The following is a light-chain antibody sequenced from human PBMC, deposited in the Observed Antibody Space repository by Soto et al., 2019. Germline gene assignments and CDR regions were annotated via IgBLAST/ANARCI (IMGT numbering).Light chain of an antibody. V-gene: IGKV1-39*01. CDR2: DAS. CDR1: HTIVTS. Sequence: DIQMTQSPSSLSASVGDRITITCRASHTIVTSLNWYQQKPGKAPNLLIYDASTLQSGVPSRFSGSGSGTDFTLTISSLQPEDFATYYCQQSYSTPPWPFAPGTKVNIK. CDR3: QQSYSTPPWP. J-gene: IGKJ1*01.